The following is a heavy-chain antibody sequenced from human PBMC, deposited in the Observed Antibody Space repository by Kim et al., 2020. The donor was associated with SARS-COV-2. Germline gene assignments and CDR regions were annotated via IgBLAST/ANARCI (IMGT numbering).Heavy chain of an antibody. J-gene: IGHJ5*02. CDR1: GLVFSSFS. CDR2: ISSDGSTV. CDR3: ARSYEGFCSGGSCHSGNWFDP. V-gene: IGHV3-48*02. Sequence: GGSLRLSCAASGLVFSSFSMNWVRQAPGKGLEWVSYISSDGSTVFYADSVKGRFAISRDNAKHSLSLQMNSLRDEDTAVYFCARSYEGFCSGGSCHSGNWFDPWGQGTLVTVSS. D-gene: IGHD2-15*01.